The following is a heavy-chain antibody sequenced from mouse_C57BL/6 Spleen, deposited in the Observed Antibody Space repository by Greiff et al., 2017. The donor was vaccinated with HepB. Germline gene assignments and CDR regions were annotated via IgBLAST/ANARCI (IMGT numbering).Heavy chain of an antibody. CDR3: ARPSATVVSWYFDV. D-gene: IGHD1-1*01. J-gene: IGHJ1*03. CDR2: IDPSDSYT. V-gene: IGHV1-69*01. Sequence: QVQLQQPGAELVMPGASVKLSCKASGYTFTSYWMHWVKQRPGQGLEWIGEIDPSDSYTNYNQKFKGKSTLTVDKSSSTAYMQLSSLTSEDSAVYYYARPSATVVSWYFDVWGTGTTVTVSS. CDR1: GYTFTSYW.